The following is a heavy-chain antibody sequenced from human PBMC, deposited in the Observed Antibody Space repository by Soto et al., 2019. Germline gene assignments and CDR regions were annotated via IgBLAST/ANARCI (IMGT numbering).Heavy chain of an antibody. D-gene: IGHD3-3*01. V-gene: IGHV4-34*01. CDR1: GGSFSGYY. CDR2: INHSGST. Sequence: SETLSLTCAVYGGSFSGYYWSWIRQPPGKGLEWIGEINHSGSTNYNPSLKSRVTISVGTSKNQFSLKLSSVTAADTAVYYCARFWSGPNYYYGMDVWGQGTTVTVSS. CDR3: ARFWSGPNYYYGMDV. J-gene: IGHJ6*02.